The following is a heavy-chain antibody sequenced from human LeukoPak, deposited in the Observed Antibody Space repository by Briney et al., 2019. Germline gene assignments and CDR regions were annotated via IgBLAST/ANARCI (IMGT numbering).Heavy chain of an antibody. CDR2: ISGSGGST. CDR3: EKVYYYGSGSYYNFDY. Sequence: PGGSLRLSCAASGFTFSSYGMSWVRQAPGKGLEWVSAISGSGGSTYYADSVKGRFTISRDNSKNTLYLQMNSLRAEDTAVYYCEKVYYYGSGSYYNFDYWGQGTLVTVSS. CDR1: GFTFSSYG. J-gene: IGHJ4*02. V-gene: IGHV3-23*01. D-gene: IGHD3-10*01.